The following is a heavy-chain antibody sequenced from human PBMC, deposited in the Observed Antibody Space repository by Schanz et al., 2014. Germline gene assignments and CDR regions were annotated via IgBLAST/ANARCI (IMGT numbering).Heavy chain of an antibody. CDR2: INPNSGDT. D-gene: IGHD5-12*01. V-gene: IGHV1-2*06. CDR3: ARVTTGYDS. Sequence: QVQLVQSGTDVKKPGASVKVSCKASGYTFSDYYIHWVRQAPGQGLEWMGRINPNSGDTHYAQKFQGRVTMTRDTSSSTVYMQLSSLTSDDTAIYYCARVTTGYDSWGQGTLLIVSS. CDR1: GYTFSDYY. J-gene: IGHJ4*02.